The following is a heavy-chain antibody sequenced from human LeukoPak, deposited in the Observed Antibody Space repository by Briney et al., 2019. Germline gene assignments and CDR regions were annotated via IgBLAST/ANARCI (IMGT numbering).Heavy chain of an antibody. CDR2: MSGSGDST. CDR1: GFNFRSYV. J-gene: IGHJ4*02. CDR3: TTDYYDYVWGSYRPDY. V-gene: IGHV3-23*01. Sequence: PGGSLRLSCEASGFNFRSYVMSWVRQAPGKGLEWVSGMSGSGDSTYYADSVKGRFIISRDNSKNTLYLQMNSLKTEDTAVYYCTTDYYDYVWGSYRPDYWGQGTLVTVSS. D-gene: IGHD3-16*02.